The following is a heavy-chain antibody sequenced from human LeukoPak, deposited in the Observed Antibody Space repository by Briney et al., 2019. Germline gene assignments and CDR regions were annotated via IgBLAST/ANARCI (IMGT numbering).Heavy chain of an antibody. D-gene: IGHD4-17*01. V-gene: IGHV4-38-2*01. CDR1: GYSISSGYY. Sequence: PSETLSLTCAVSGYSISSGYYWGWIRQPPGKGLEWIGTIYHSGSTYYTPSLKSRVTISVDTSKNHFSLNLNAVTAADTAVYYCARGGRHSPVTSNWFDPWGQGTLVTVSS. CDR3: ARGGRHSPVTSNWFDP. J-gene: IGHJ5*02. CDR2: IYHSGST.